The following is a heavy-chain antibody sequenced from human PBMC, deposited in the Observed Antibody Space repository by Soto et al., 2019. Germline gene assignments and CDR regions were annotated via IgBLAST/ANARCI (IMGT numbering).Heavy chain of an antibody. J-gene: IGHJ6*02. V-gene: IGHV3-30*18. Sequence: GGSLRLSCASSGFTFSNYGMHWVRQTPGKGLEWVALILYDGSNKYYADSVKGRFTISRDNSKKTLYLQVSSLRAEDTAVYYCAKSRDAYNFYFYYGMDVCGQWTTVTVSS. CDR3: AKSRDAYNFYFYYGMDV. D-gene: IGHD2-2*01. CDR2: ILYDGSNK. CDR1: GFTFSNYG.